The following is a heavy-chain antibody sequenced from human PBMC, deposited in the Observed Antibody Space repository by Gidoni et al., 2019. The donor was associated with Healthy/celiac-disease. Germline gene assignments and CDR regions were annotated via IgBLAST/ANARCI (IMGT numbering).Heavy chain of an antibody. CDR2: ISAYNGNT. Sequence: QVQLVQSGAEVKKPGASVKVSCTASGYTSTSYGISWVRQGPGQGLEWMGWISAYNGNTNYAQKLQGRVTMTTDTSTSTAYMELRSLRSDDTAVYYCARDRDKWEPWDFDYWGQGTLVTVSS. CDR1: GYTSTSYG. V-gene: IGHV1-18*01. J-gene: IGHJ4*02. D-gene: IGHD1-26*01. CDR3: ARDRDKWEPWDFDY.